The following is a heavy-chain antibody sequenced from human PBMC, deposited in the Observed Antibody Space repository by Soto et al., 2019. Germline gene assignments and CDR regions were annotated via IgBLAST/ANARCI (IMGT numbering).Heavy chain of an antibody. V-gene: IGHV4-30-4*01. Sequence: QVQLQELGPGLVKPSQTLSLTCTVSGGSINSGDYYWTWVRQPPGKGLEWIGNIFHSGSTYYTPSLQSRVTISLDTSKNHFSLKLSSVTPADTAVYYCARDRYYGSGTYYNFYSGMDVWGQGTTVTVSS. CDR1: GGSINSGDYY. D-gene: IGHD3-10*01. J-gene: IGHJ6*02. CDR3: ARDRYYGSGTYYNFYSGMDV. CDR2: IFHSGST.